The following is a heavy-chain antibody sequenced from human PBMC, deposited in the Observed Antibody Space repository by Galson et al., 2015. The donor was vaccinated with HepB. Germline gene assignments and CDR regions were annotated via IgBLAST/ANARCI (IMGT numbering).Heavy chain of an antibody. Sequence: SLRLSCAASGFKFSSYNMNWVRQAPLKGLEWVSSISGGSSYTDYAESVKGRFTISRDNAKNSLYLQINTLRAEDTALYYCARAAVDIAVAGLYFDYWGQGALVTVSS. CDR1: GFKFSSYN. CDR2: ISGGSSYT. V-gene: IGHV3-21*01. J-gene: IGHJ4*02. D-gene: IGHD6-19*01. CDR3: ARAAVDIAVAGLYFDY.